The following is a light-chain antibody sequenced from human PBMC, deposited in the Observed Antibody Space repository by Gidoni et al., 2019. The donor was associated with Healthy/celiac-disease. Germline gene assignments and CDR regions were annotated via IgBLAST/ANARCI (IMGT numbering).Light chain of an antibody. CDR1: KLGDKY. V-gene: IGLV3-1*01. CDR2: QDS. CDR3: QAWDSSLVV. J-gene: IGLJ2*01. Sequence: SYELTQPTSVSVSPGQTASITCSGDKLGDKYACWYQQKPGQSPVLVIYQDSKRPSGIPERFSGSNSGNTATLTISGTQAMDEADYYCQAWDSSLVVFVGGTKLTVL.